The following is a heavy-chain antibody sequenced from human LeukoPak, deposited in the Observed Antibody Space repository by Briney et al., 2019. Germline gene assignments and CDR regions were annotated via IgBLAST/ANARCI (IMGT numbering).Heavy chain of an antibody. J-gene: IGHJ4*02. D-gene: IGHD3-22*01. Sequence: PGGSLRLSCAASGFTFSSYAMSWIRQAPGKGLEWVSSFGTRSTSIYHAGSVEGRFAISRDNAKNSLYLQMNSLRAEDTALYYCAREVSEGFDFWGQGTLVTVSS. CDR3: AREVSEGFDF. V-gene: IGHV3-21*01. CDR2: FGTRSTSI. CDR1: GFTFSSYA.